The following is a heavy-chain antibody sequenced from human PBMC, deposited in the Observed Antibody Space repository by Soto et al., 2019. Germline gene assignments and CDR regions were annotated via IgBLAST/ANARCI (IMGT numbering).Heavy chain of an antibody. V-gene: IGHV1-3*01. D-gene: IGHD3-3*01. J-gene: IGHJ4*02. Sequence: KFRGRVTITRDTSASTAYMELSSLRSEDTAVYYCARAPDFWSGYYFSPNYFDYWGQGTLVTVSS. CDR3: ARAPDFWSGYYFSPNYFDY.